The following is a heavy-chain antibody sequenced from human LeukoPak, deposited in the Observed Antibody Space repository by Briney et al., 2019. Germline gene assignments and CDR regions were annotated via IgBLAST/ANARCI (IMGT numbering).Heavy chain of an antibody. CDR2: IYHSGST. CDR1: GGSISSSNW. J-gene: IGHJ4*02. CDR3: ARSVGGYGSGSYYTV. D-gene: IGHD3-10*01. V-gene: IGHV4-4*02. Sequence: PSETLSLTCAVSGGSISSSNWWSWVRQPPGKGLEWIGEIYHSGSTNYNPSLKSRVTISVDKSKNQFSLKLSSVTAADTAVYYCARSVGGYGSGSYYTVWGQGTLVTVSS.